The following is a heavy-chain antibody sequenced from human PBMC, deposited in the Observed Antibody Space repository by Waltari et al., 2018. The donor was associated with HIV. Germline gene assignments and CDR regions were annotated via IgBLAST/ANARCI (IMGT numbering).Heavy chain of an antibody. J-gene: IGHJ1*01. Sequence: EVHLVESGGNLVQPGRPLRLSCAVSGFTSPRSCMHWVRQAPGKGLAWVSRINSDGSSIRYADSVKGRFTISRDNAKNTLYLQMNSLRDEDTAVYYCAKEAGDRGYFQHWGQGTLVTVSS. CDR1: GFTSPRSC. CDR3: AKEAGDRGYFQH. CDR2: INSDGSSI. V-gene: IGHV3-74*01. D-gene: IGHD3-10*01.